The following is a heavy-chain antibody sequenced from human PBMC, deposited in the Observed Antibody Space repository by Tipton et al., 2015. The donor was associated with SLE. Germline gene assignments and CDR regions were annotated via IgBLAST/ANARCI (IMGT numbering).Heavy chain of an antibody. J-gene: IGHJ3*02. CDR2: INHSGST. V-gene: IGHV4-34*01. CDR1: GGSISSYY. Sequence: TLSLTCTVSGGSISSYYWSWIRQSPGKGLEWIGEINHSGSTNYNPSLKSRVTISVDTSKNQFSLKVSSVTAADTAVYYCARENIGYNYAFDMWGQGTMVTVSS. CDR3: ARENIGYNYAFDM. D-gene: IGHD5-24*01.